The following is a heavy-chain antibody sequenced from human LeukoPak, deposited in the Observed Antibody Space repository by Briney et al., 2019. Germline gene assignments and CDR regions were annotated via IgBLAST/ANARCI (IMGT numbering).Heavy chain of an antibody. CDR2: IYYSGST. J-gene: IGHJ4*02. CDR3: ARDLRYCSSTSCYPYYFDY. V-gene: IGHV4-61*01. CDR1: GGSISSSSYY. D-gene: IGHD2-2*01. Sequence: SETLSLTCTVSGGSISSSSYYWSWIRQPPGKGLEWIGYIYYSGSTNYNPSLKSRVTISVDTSKNQFSLKLSSVTAADTAVYYCARDLRYCSSTSCYPYYFDYWGQGTLVTVSS.